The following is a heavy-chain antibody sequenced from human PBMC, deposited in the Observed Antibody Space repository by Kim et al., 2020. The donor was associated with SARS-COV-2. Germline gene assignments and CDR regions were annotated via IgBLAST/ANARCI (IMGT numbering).Heavy chain of an antibody. V-gene: IGHV1-46*01. Sequence: FQGRVTMTRDTSTSTVYMELSSLRSEDTAVYYCARVFSLGNNWNDLDFDYWGQGTLVTVSS. CDR3: ARVFSLGNNWNDLDFDY. D-gene: IGHD1-1*01. J-gene: IGHJ4*02.